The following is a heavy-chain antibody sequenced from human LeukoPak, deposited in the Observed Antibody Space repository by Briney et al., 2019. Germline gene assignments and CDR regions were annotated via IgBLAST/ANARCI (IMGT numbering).Heavy chain of an antibody. J-gene: IGHJ6*02. CDR1: GLTFSRYA. CDR2: ISSDGSNK. D-gene: IGHD3-22*01. V-gene: IGHV3-30-3*01. Sequence: GSLRLSCAASGLTFSRYAMHWVRQAPGKGLEWVAGISSDGSNKYYVDSVKGRFTISRDNSKNTLYLQMNSLRTEDTAVYYCARDTKVIGYYYYAMDVWGQGTTVAVSS. CDR3: ARDTKVIGYYYYAMDV.